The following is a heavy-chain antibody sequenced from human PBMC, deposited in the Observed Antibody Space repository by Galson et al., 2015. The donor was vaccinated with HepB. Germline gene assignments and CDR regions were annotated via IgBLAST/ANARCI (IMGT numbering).Heavy chain of an antibody. CDR3: ARTQATGRYDASRYFDY. J-gene: IGHJ4*02. CDR2: IHSSGNT. Sequence: ETLSLTCTVSGASVSSAAYYWGWIRQPPGKGLEFIATIHSSGNTYYNSSLKSRVTTSLHASKNQLSLELASVTATDTAVYFCARTQATGRYDASRYFDYWGQGTLVTVSS. D-gene: IGHD5-12*01. V-gene: IGHV4-39*01. CDR1: GASVSSAAYY.